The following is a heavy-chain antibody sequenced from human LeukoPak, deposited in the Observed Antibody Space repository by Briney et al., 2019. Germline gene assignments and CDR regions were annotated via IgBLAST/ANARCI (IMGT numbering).Heavy chain of an antibody. D-gene: IGHD4-17*01. J-gene: IGHJ4*02. CDR2: IDGSAST. CDR1: TASASTITSY. V-gene: IGHV4-61*03. CDR3: VADGQY. Sequence: PSETRSLTCTVATASASTITSYCNWIRQPPGKGQEWIVYIDGSASTDNPTALKSRVTISVHSSLNHLSMKLTSVTPTDTAVYYCVADGQYWSQGTLVTVSS.